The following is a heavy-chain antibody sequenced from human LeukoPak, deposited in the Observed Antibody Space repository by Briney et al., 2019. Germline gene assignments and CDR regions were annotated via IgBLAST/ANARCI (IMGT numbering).Heavy chain of an antibody. Sequence: GRSLRLSCSASGFTFSRYAMHWVRQAPGKGLEYVSGINDNGGRTHYGDSVKGRFSISRDNSKNTLHLQMSTLRAEDTALYYCVKDVGVSYAFDYWGQGILVTVAS. D-gene: IGHD1-26*01. CDR3: VKDVGVSYAFDY. CDR1: GFTFSRYA. CDR2: INDNGGRT. V-gene: IGHV3-64D*09. J-gene: IGHJ4*02.